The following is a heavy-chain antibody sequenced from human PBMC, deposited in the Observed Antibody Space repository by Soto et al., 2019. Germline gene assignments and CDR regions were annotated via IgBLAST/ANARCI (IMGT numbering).Heavy chain of an antibody. J-gene: IGHJ6*02. CDR3: ARHTPRLVWAGGDSSSWSDYYYYGMDV. Sequence: QLQLQESGPGLVKPSETLSLTCTVSGGSISSSSYYWGWIRQPPGKGLEWIGSIYYSGSTYYNPSLKSRVTISVDTSKNQFSLKLSSVTAADTAVYYCARHTPRLVWAGGDSSSWSDYYYYGMDVWGQGTTVTVSS. V-gene: IGHV4-39*01. CDR1: GGSISSSSYY. D-gene: IGHD6-13*01. CDR2: IYYSGST.